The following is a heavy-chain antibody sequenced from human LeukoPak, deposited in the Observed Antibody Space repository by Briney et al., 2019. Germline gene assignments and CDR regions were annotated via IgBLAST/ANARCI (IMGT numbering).Heavy chain of an antibody. J-gene: IGHJ4*02. CDR1: GGSIISSTYY. V-gene: IGHV4-39*01. CDR3: TQWLDY. D-gene: IGHD6-19*01. Sequence: SETLSLTCAVSGGSIISSTYYWGWIRQPPGKGLEWTGIIYYNGNTYYNPSLKSRVTISVDTSKNQFSLKLSSVTAADTAVYYCTQWLDYWGQGTLVTASS. CDR2: IYYNGNT.